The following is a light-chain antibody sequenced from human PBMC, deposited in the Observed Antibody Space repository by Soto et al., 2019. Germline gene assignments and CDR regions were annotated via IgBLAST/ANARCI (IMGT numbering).Light chain of an antibody. Sequence: EIVLTQSPGTLSLSPGERATLSCRASQSVSSSFLAWYQQKPGQAPRLLIYGASSRATGIPDRFSGSGSGTDFTLTISRLEHEDGAVYYCQQYDSSPLTFGGGTKVEIK. CDR1: QSVSSSF. V-gene: IGKV3-20*01. CDR2: GAS. J-gene: IGKJ4*01. CDR3: QQYDSSPLT.